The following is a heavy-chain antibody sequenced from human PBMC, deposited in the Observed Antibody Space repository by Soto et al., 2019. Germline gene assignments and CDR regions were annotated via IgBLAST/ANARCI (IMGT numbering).Heavy chain of an antibody. CDR3: ASEYGSGSYGYYYGMDV. CDR1: GFTFSNYA. Sequence: GGSLRLSCAASGFTFSNYAMTWVRQAPGKGLEWVSGISRSGDNTYYADSVKGRFAISRDDSKNTVYLQMNSLGADDTAVYYCASEYGSGSYGYYYGMDVWGQGTTVTVSS. D-gene: IGHD3-10*01. CDR2: ISRSGDNT. V-gene: IGHV3-23*01. J-gene: IGHJ6*02.